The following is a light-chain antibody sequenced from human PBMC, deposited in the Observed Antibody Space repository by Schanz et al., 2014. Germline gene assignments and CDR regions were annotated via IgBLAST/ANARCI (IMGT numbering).Light chain of an antibody. V-gene: IGLV2-14*02. CDR3: QSYDSSLRVV. CDR1: SSDVGSYNL. CDR2: DVS. J-gene: IGLJ2*01. Sequence: QSALAQPASVSGSPGQSITISCTGTSSDVGSYNLVSWYQQHPGKAPKLMIYDVSNRPSGVSNRFSGSKSGTSASLAITGLQAEDEADYYCQSYDSSLRVVFGGGTKLTVL.